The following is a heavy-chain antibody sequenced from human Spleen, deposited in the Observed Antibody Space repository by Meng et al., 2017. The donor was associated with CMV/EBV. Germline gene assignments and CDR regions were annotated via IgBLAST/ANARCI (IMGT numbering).Heavy chain of an antibody. CDR3: ARSPGPPGPLDI. V-gene: IGHV3-30-3*01. Sequence: GGSLRLSVAASGFTFSGYAMYWVRQAPGKGLEWVAYISHDGTNKYYADSVKGRFTISRDNSKNTMYLQMNSLRAEDTAVFYCARSPGPPGPLDIWGQGTMVTVSS. D-gene: IGHD2-2*01. CDR1: GFTFSGYA. J-gene: IGHJ3*02. CDR2: ISHDGTNK.